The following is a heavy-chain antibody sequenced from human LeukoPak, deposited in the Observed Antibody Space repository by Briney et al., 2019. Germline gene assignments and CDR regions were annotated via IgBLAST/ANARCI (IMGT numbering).Heavy chain of an antibody. Sequence: SETLSLTCTVSGGSISSYYWSWIRQPPGKGLEWIGYIYYSGSTNYNPSLKSRVTISVDTSKNQFSLKLSSVTAADTAVYYCARESETATITGYYYYYYMDVWGKGTTVTVSS. D-gene: IGHD5-24*01. CDR1: GGSISSYY. J-gene: IGHJ6*03. CDR2: IYYSGST. CDR3: ARESETATITGYYYYYYMDV. V-gene: IGHV4-59*01.